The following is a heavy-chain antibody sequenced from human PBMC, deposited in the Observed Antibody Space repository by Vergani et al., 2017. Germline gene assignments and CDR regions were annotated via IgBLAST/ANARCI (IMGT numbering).Heavy chain of an antibody. D-gene: IGHD1-26*01. CDR2: INSDGDCT. J-gene: IGHJ6*03. V-gene: IGHV3-74*01. CDR1: GFTFSNYW. CDR3: ARDGWELLDYFYYMDV. Sequence: VQLVESGGGLVQPGGSLRLSCTASGFTFSNYWMQWVRQAPGKGLMWVSRINSDGDCTSYEDSVKGRFTMSRDNAKNTLYLQVDSLRAEDTAVYYCARDGWELLDYFYYMDVWGKGTTVTVSS.